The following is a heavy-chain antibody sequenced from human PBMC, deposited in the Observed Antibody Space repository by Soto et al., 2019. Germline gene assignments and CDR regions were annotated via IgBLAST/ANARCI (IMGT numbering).Heavy chain of an antibody. CDR1: GFTFTNAW. Sequence: EVELVESGGGLVNPGGSLRLSCATSGFTFTNAWMSWVRQAPGTGLEWVGRIKTKSEDESTDYAAPVKGRFTISRDDSTNVVSLQMNSLKTEDTALYYCTRDRRISPVVDAQFDCCGRGTRVTVSS. CDR3: TRDRRISPVVDAQFDC. J-gene: IGHJ4*02. CDR2: IKTKSEDEST. D-gene: IGHD2-21*01. V-gene: IGHV3-15*01.